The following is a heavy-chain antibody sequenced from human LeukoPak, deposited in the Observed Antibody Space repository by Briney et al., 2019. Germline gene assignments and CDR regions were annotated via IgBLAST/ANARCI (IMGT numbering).Heavy chain of an antibody. J-gene: IGHJ4*02. V-gene: IGHV3-73*01. CDR1: GFTFSGSA. Sequence: GGSLRLSCAASGFTFSGSALHWVRQASGKGLEWVGRIRSTANGYATAYAASVKGRFTISRDNSKNTLYLQMDSLRAEDTAVYYCARGLRIAVAGNIDYWGQGTLVTVSS. D-gene: IGHD6-19*01. CDR2: IRSTANGYAT. CDR3: ARGLRIAVAGNIDY.